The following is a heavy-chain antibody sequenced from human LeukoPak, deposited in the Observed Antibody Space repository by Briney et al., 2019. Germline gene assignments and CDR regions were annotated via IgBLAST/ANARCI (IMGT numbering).Heavy chain of an antibody. Sequence: PSETLSLTCTVSGGSMSSYYWSWIRQPAGKGLEWIGHIYTSGSTNYNPSLKSRVTMSVDTSKNQFSLKLSSVTAADTAVYYCARDTSSSFDWYFDLWGRGTLVTVSS. CDR2: IYTSGST. V-gene: IGHV4-4*07. CDR1: GGSMSSYY. J-gene: IGHJ2*01. CDR3: ARDTSSSFDWYFDL. D-gene: IGHD6-13*01.